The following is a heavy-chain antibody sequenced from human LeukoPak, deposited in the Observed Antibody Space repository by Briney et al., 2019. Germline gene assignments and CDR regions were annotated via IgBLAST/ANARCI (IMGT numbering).Heavy chain of an antibody. D-gene: IGHD3-10*01. CDR1: GFTFSSYG. J-gene: IGHJ5*01. CDR3: AKDGVLWFGEPLSNWFDS. V-gene: IGHV3-30*18. Sequence: QPGGSLRLSCAASGFTFSSYGMHWVRQAPGKGLEWVAVISYDGSNKYYADSVKGRFTISRDNSKNTLYLQMNSLRAEDTAVYYCAKDGVLWFGEPLSNWFDSWGQGTLVTVSS. CDR2: ISYDGSNK.